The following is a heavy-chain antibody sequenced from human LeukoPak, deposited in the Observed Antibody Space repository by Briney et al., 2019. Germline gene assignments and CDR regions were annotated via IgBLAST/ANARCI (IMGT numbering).Heavy chain of an antibody. CDR2: ISGSGGST. Sequence: PGGSLRLSCAASGFTFSTYVVNWVRQAPGKGLEWVSAISGSGGSTYYADSVKGRFTISRDNSKNTLYLQMNSLRAEDTAVYYCAKDPGEGPPEAFDIWGQGTMVTVSS. V-gene: IGHV3-23*01. J-gene: IGHJ3*02. CDR3: AKDPGEGPPEAFDI. D-gene: IGHD3-10*01. CDR1: GFTFSTYV.